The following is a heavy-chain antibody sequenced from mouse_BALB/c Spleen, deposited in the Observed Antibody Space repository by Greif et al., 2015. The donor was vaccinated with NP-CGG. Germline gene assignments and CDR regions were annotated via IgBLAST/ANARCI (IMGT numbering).Heavy chain of an antibody. D-gene: IGHD1-1*01. J-gene: IGHJ3*01. Sequence: QVQLQQSGPELVKPGASVKISCKASGYAFSSSWMNWVKQRPGQGLEWIGRIYPGDGDTNYNGKFKGKATLTADKSSSTAYMQLSSLTSVDSAVYFCARPYYYGSSWFAYWGQGTLVTVSA. V-gene: IGHV1-82*01. CDR3: ARPYYYGSSWFAY. CDR2: IYPGDGDT. CDR1: GYAFSSSW.